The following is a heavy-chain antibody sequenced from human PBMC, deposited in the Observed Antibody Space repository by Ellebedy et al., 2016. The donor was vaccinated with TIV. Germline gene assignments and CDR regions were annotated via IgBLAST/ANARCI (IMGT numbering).Heavy chain of an antibody. CDR1: GGSVSSGSYY. D-gene: IGHD6-19*01. V-gene: IGHV4-61*01. Sequence: MPGGSLRLSCTVSGGSVSSGSYYWSWIRQPPGKGLEWIGYIHYSGRTNYNPSLKSRVTISVDTSKNQFSLKLSSVTAADTAVYYCARDRGSGWERQYNWLDSWGQGTLVTVSS. CDR2: IHYSGRT. J-gene: IGHJ5*01. CDR3: ARDRGSGWERQYNWLDS.